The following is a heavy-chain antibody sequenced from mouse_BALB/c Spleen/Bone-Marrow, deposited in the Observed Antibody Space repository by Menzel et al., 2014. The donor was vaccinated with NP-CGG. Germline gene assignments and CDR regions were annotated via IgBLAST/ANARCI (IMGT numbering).Heavy chain of an antibody. V-gene: IGHV1-54*03. CDR2: NNPGSGGT. D-gene: IGHD2-3*01. CDR1: GYAFTNYL. Sequence: VKVVDSGAELVRPGTSVKVSCKASGYAFTNYLIEWVKQRPGQGLEWIGVNNPGSGGTNYNEKFKGKATLTADKSSSTVYMQLSSLTSDDSAVYFCARSIYDGYSEAMDYWGQGTSVTVSS. J-gene: IGHJ4*01. CDR3: ARSIYDGYSEAMDY.